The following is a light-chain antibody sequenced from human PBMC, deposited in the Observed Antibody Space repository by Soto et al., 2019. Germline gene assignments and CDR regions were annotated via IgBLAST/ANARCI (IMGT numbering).Light chain of an antibody. Sequence: QSALTQPASVSGSPGQSITISCTGTSSDVGSYNYVSWYQQHPGKAPKLMIYEVSDRPSGISSLFSGSKSGNTASLTISGLQTEDEADYYCSSYTSSRALFGTWTTVKVL. CDR1: SSDVGSYNY. CDR2: EVS. J-gene: IGLJ1*01. CDR3: SSYTSSRAL. V-gene: IGLV2-14*01.